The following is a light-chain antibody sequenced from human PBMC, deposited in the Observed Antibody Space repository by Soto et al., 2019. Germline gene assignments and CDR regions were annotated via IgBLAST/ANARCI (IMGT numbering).Light chain of an antibody. CDR3: QQRSNS. Sequence: DIVLTQSPDTLSLSPGERATLSCRASQSVSSNYLAWYQQKPGQAPRLLIYGASTRATGIPDRFSGSGSGTDFTLTISSLEPEDFAVYYCQQRSNSFGGGTKVEIK. J-gene: IGKJ4*01. V-gene: IGKV3D-20*02. CDR2: GAS. CDR1: QSVSSNY.